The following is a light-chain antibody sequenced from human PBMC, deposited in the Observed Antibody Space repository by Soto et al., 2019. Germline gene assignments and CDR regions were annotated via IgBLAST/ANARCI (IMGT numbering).Light chain of an antibody. CDR2: EVN. CDR3: SSFGGSNDVL. CDR1: SSDVGGHNY. Sequence: QSALTQPASVSGSPGQSITISCTGTSSDVGGHNYVSWYQQHPGKAPKLMIYEVNRRPSGVPDRFSGSKSGNTASLTVSGLQDEDEADYYCSSFGGSNDVLFGGGTKVTVL. V-gene: IGLV2-8*01. J-gene: IGLJ2*01.